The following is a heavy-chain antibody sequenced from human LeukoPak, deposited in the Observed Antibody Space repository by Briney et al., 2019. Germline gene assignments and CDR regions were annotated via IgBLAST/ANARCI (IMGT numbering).Heavy chain of an antibody. CDR1: GRSISSYY. D-gene: IGHD3-3*01. Sequence: SDTLSLTCSVSGRSISSYYWSWIRQPPGKGLEWIGYIYYSGSTNYNPSLKSRVTISVDTSKNQFFLKLSSVTAARTVGRGYAREKVYDGFGGYYTEYLQHWGQGTLVTVSS. CDR3: AREKVYDGFGGYYTEYLQH. V-gene: IGHV4-59*07. CDR2: IYYSGST. J-gene: IGHJ1*01.